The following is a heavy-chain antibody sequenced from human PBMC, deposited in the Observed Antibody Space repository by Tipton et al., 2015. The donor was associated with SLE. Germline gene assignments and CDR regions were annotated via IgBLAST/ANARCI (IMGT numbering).Heavy chain of an antibody. CDR2: IKQDGSEK. CDR1: GFTFSRYW. J-gene: IGHJ4*02. V-gene: IGHV3-7*01. CDR3: ARGDSGYSVV. Sequence: SLRLSCAASGFTFSRYWMSWVRQAPGKGLEWVANIKQDGSEKYSVDSVKGRFTISRDNARNTLYLQMSSLRAEDTAVYYCARGDSGYSVVWGQGTLVTVSS. D-gene: IGHD5-12*01.